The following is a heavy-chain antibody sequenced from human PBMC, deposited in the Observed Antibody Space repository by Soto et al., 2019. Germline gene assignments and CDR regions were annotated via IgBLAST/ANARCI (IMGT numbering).Heavy chain of an antibody. CDR3: ARDDDMQLWLKSFDY. D-gene: IGHD5-18*01. CDR2: IKEDGSEK. Sequence: GGSLRLSCAASGFTFSSYWMSWVRQAPGKGLEWVANIKEDGSEKYYVDSVKGRFTISRDIAKNSLYLQMSSLRAEDTAVYYCARDDDMQLWLKSFDYWGQGTLVTVSS. J-gene: IGHJ4*02. CDR1: GFTFSSYW. V-gene: IGHV3-7*01.